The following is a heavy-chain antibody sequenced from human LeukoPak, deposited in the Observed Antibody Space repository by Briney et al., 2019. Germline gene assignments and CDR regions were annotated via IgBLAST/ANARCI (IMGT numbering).Heavy chain of an antibody. Sequence: ASVNVSCKASGYTFTGYYIHWVRQAPGKGRAWVGWINSNSGGTNSAQTFQGRVTLTRDTSISTAYMELSRLRSDDTAVYYCARHPYSGSYHFDYWGQGTLVTVSS. CDR2: INSNSGGT. CDR3: ARHPYSGSYHFDY. D-gene: IGHD1-26*01. CDR1: GYTFTGYY. J-gene: IGHJ4*02. V-gene: IGHV1-2*02.